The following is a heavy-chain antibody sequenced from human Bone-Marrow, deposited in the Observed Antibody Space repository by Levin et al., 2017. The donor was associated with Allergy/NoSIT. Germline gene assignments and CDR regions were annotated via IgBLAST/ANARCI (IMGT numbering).Heavy chain of an antibody. CDR1: GFSFRSHE. CDR2: ISGSGSLI. V-gene: IGHV3-48*03. CDR3: ARAVVAAVSDF. D-gene: IGHD2-15*01. J-gene: IGHJ4*02. Sequence: GGSLRLSCAASGFSFRSHEMNWIRQAPGKALEWVSFISGSGSLIYYADSVKGRFTISRDNAKNSLHLQMNSLRADDTAVYYCARAVVAAVSDFWGRGTLVTVSS.